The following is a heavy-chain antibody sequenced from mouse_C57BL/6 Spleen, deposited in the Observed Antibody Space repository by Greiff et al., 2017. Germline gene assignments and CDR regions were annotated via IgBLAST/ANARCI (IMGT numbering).Heavy chain of an antibody. CDR1: GYTFTSYW. D-gene: IGHD6-1*01. CDR3: TRAVRVYFDY. V-gene: IGHV1-59*01. CDR2: IDPSDSYT. J-gene: IGHJ2*01. Sequence: QVQLQQPGAELVRPGTSVKLSCKASGYTFTSYWMHWVKQRPGQGLEWIGVIDPSDSYTNYNQKFKGKATLTVDSSSSTAYMQLSSLTSEDSAVYYCTRAVRVYFDYWGQGTTLTVSS.